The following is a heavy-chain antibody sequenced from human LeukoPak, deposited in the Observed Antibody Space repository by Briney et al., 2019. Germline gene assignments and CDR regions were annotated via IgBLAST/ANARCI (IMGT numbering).Heavy chain of an antibody. CDR3: ARDRSWVVVTAISAAHYFDY. CDR1: GYTFTSYY. D-gene: IGHD2-21*02. J-gene: IGHJ4*02. Sequence: ASVKVSCKASGYTFTSYYMHWVRQAPGQGLEWMGIINPSGGSTSYAQKFQGRVTMTRDTSTSTVYMELSSLRSEDTAVYYCARDRSWVVVTAISAAHYFDYWGQGTLVTVSS. V-gene: IGHV1-46*01. CDR2: INPSGGST.